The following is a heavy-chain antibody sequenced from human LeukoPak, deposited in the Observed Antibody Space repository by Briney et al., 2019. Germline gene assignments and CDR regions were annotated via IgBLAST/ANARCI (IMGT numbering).Heavy chain of an antibody. Sequence: PSETLSLTCTVSGGSISSGGYYWSWIRQHPGKGLEWIGYIYYSGSTYYNPSLKSRVTISVDTSKNQFSLKLSSVTAADTAVYYCARDLGSSSGYKGLFDYWGQGTLVTVSS. CDR2: IYYSGST. D-gene: IGHD3-22*01. CDR3: ARDLGSSSGYKGLFDY. J-gene: IGHJ4*02. V-gene: IGHV4-31*03. CDR1: GGSISSGGYY.